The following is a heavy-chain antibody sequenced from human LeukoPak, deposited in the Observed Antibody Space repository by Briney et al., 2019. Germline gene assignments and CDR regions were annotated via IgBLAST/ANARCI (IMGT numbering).Heavy chain of an antibody. D-gene: IGHD6-19*01. CDR2: ISTNGGST. V-gene: IGHV3-64D*09. J-gene: IGHJ5*02. Sequence: GGSLRLSCSASGFTFSSYGMHWVRQAPGKGLEYVSAISTNGGSTYYADSVKGRFTVSRDNSKNTLYLQMSSLRAEDTAVYYCAKDLTSVAGTNWFDPWGQGTLVTVSS. CDR1: GFTFSSYG. CDR3: AKDLTSVAGTNWFDP.